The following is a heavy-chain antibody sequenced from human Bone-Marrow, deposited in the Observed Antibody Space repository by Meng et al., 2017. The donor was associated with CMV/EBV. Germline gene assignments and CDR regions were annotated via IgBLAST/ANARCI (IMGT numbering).Heavy chain of an antibody. V-gene: IGHV4-38-2*02. CDR2: IYHSGST. CDR3: ARAPVLRYFDY. D-gene: IGHD3-3*01. J-gene: IGHJ4*02. Sequence: GSLRLSCTVSGYSISSGYYWGWIRQPPGKGLEWIGSIYHSGSTYYNPSLKSRVTISVDTSKNQFSLKLSSVTAADTAVYYCARAPVLRYFDYCGQGTLVTASS. CDR1: GYSISSGYY.